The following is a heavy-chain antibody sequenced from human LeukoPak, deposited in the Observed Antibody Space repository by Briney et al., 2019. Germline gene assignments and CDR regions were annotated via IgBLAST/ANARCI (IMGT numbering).Heavy chain of an antibody. J-gene: IGHJ6*03. Sequence: ASVKVSCKASGYTFTGYYMHWVRQAPGQGLEWMGWINPNSGDTKYAQKFQDRVTMTRDTSIRTAYMELGRLRSDDTAVYYCARDRVAAAGLQADDYYYYYMDVWGKGTTVTVSS. CDR2: INPNSGDT. CDR1: GYTFTGYY. D-gene: IGHD6-13*01. V-gene: IGHV1-2*02. CDR3: ARDRVAAAGLQADDYYYYYMDV.